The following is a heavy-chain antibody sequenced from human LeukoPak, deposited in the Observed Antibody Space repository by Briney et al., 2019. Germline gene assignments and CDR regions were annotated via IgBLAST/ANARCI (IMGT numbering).Heavy chain of an antibody. V-gene: IGHV4-31*03. Sequence: PSQTLSLTCTVSGRSISRGDYYCSWIRQHPGEGREWIEYIYYSGSTYYNPSLKSRVTISLDTSKNQFSLKSTSVTAADTAVYYCARDGGSYSGYDSKAFDIWGQGTVVTVSS. CDR2: IYYSGST. D-gene: IGHD5-12*01. CDR3: ARDGGSYSGYDSKAFDI. J-gene: IGHJ3*02. CDR1: GRSISRGDYY.